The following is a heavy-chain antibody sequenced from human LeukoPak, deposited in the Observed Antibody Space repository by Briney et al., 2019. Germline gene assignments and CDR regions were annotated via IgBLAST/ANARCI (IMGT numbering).Heavy chain of an antibody. Sequence: SETLSLTGAVYGGSFSGYYWSWIRQPPGKGLEWIGEINHSGSTNYNPSLKSRVTISVDTSKNQFSLKLSSVTAADTAVYYCARDPGYSYGPEGYWGQGTLVTVSS. J-gene: IGHJ4*02. CDR2: INHSGST. CDR3: ARDPGYSYGPEGY. V-gene: IGHV4-34*01. D-gene: IGHD5-18*01. CDR1: GGSFSGYY.